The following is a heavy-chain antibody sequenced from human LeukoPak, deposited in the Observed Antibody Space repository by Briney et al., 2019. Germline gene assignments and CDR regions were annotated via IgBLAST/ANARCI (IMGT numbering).Heavy chain of an antibody. D-gene: IGHD3-9*01. CDR1: GFTFSSYG. V-gene: IGHV3-33*01. CDR2: IWYDGSNK. J-gene: IGHJ4*02. CDR3: ARDMGILSPYYDILTGYYSTFDY. Sequence: PGGSLRLSCAASGFTFSSYGMHWVRQAPGKGLEWVAVIWYDGSNKYYADSVKGRFTISRDNSKNTLYLQMNSLRAEDTAVYYCARDMGILSPYYDILTGYYSTFDYWGQGTLVTVSS.